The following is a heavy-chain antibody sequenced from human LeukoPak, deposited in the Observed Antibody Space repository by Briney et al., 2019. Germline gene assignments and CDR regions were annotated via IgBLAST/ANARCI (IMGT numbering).Heavy chain of an antibody. Sequence: ASVKVSCKASGYTFTSYGISWVRQAPGQGLEWMGWTSAYNGNTNYAQKLQGRVTMTTDTSTSTAYMELRSLRSDDTAVYYCARDRSGGNSVWFDPWGQGTLVTVSS. CDR1: GYTFTSYG. CDR3: ARDRSGGNSVWFDP. J-gene: IGHJ5*02. V-gene: IGHV1-18*01. D-gene: IGHD4-23*01. CDR2: TSAYNGNT.